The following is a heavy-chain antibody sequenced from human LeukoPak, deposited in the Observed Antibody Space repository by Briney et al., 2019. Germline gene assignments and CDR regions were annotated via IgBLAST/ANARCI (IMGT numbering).Heavy chain of an antibody. D-gene: IGHD3-9*01. CDR3: ARESMTYYDILTTPGYYMDV. CDR1: GGSISSYY. J-gene: IGHJ6*03. CDR2: IYYSGST. V-gene: IGHV4-59*12. Sequence: SETLSLTCTVSGGSISSYYWSWIRQPPGKGLEWIGYIYYSGSTYYNPSLKSRVTISVDTSKNQFSLKLSSVTAADTAVYYCARESMTYYDILTTPGYYMDVWGKGTTVTVSS.